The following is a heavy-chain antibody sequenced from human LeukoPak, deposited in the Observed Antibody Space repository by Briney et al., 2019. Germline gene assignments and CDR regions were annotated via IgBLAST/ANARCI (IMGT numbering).Heavy chain of an antibody. CDR1: GFTFGDYA. CDR2: IRSKAYGGTT. J-gene: IGHJ4*02. Sequence: GGSLRLSCTASGFTFGDYAMSWFRQAPGKGLEWVGFIRSKAYGGTTEYAASVKGRFTISRDDSKSIAYLQMNSLKTEDTAVYYCTRDRLGGSSLSYFDYWGQGTLVTVSS. V-gene: IGHV3-49*03. CDR3: TRDRLGGSSLSYFDY. D-gene: IGHD6-13*01.